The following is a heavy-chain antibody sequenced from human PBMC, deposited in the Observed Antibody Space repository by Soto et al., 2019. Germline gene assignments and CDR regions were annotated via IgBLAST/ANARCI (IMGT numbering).Heavy chain of an antibody. V-gene: IGHV3-33*01. Sequence: QVHLVESGGGVVQPGRSLRLSCAASGFTFSRYGMHWVRQAPGKGLEWLAVILADDSDRDYADSVKGRFSISRDNSKNSLYLQMNSLRAVDTAVYYCASDDVFRGNGFDYWGQGTRVTVS. CDR2: ILADDSDR. D-gene: IGHD5-12*01. CDR3: ASDDVFRGNGFDY. J-gene: IGHJ4*02. CDR1: GFTFSRYG.